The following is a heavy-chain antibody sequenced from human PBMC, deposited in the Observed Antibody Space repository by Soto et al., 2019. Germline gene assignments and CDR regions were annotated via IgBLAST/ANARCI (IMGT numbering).Heavy chain of an antibody. V-gene: IGHV3-30-3*01. Sequence: GGSLRLSCAASGFTFSSYAMHWVRQAPGKGLEWVAVISYDGSNKYYADSVKGRFTISRDNSKNTLYLQMNSLRAEDTAVYYCARCRSSSYPLHYCGPGTLVTVSS. CDR2: ISYDGSNK. CDR1: GFTFSSYA. J-gene: IGHJ4*02. CDR3: ARCRSSSYPLHY. D-gene: IGHD6-13*01.